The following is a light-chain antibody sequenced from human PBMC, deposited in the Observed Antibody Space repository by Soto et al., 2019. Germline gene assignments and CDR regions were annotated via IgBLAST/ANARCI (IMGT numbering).Light chain of an antibody. CDR1: QSVRSSY. CDR3: QQYNNWPMWT. V-gene: IGKV3-15*01. CDR2: GAS. Sequence: EIVLTQSPDTLSLSPGESATLSCRASQSVRSSYLAWYQQSPGQAPRLLIYGASTRATGIPARFSGSGSGTEFTLTINSLQSEDFAVYYCQQYNNWPMWTFGQGTKVDIK. J-gene: IGKJ1*01.